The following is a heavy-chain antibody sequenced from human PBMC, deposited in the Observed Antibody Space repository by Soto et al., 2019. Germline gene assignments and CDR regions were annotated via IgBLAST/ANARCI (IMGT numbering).Heavy chain of an antibody. J-gene: IGHJ5*02. CDR1: GGTFSSYA. Sequence: QVQLVQSGAEVKKPGSSVKVSCKASGGTFSSYAISWVRQAPGQGLEWMGGIIPIFGTANYAQKFQGRVTITADESTGTAYMELSSLRSEDTAVYYWARDKAATVTTNLFDPWGHGTLVTVSS. CDR3: ARDKAATVTTNLFDP. CDR2: IIPIFGTA. D-gene: IGHD4-17*01. V-gene: IGHV1-69*01.